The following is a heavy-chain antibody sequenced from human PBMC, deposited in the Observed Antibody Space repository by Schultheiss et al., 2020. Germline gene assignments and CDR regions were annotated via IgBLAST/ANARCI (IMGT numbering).Heavy chain of an antibody. Sequence: SQTLSLTCAISGDSVSSNSAAWNWIRQSPSRGLEWLARTYYRSKWYNDYAVSVKSRITINPDTSKNQFSLQLTSVTAADTAVYYCARDRQSGGVGYFDPWGQGTLVTVSS. V-gene: IGHV6-1*01. D-gene: IGHD2-15*01. CDR1: GDSVSSNSAA. J-gene: IGHJ5*02. CDR3: ARDRQSGGVGYFDP. CDR2: TYYRSKWYN.